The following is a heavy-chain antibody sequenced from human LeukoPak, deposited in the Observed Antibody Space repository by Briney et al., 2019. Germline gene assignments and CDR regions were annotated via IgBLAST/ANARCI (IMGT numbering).Heavy chain of an antibody. CDR3: ARDYYDSTGRHDALDI. V-gene: IGHV3-11*01. J-gene: IGHJ3*02. Sequence: PGGSLRLSCAASGFTFSDYYMSWIRQAPGKGLEWVSYISSSGSTIYYADSVKGRFTISRDNAKNSLYLQMNSLRAEDTAVYYCARDYYDSTGRHDALDIWGQGTMVTVSS. CDR1: GFTFSDYY. CDR2: ISSSGSTI. D-gene: IGHD3-22*01.